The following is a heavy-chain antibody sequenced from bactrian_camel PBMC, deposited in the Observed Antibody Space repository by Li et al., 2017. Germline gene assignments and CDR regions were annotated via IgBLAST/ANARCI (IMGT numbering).Heavy chain of an antibody. V-gene: IGHV3S1*01. D-gene: IGHD3*01. CDR3: AAGWSFGVGTLLRRHVNY. CDR2: IYGGGGRP. CDR1: GFSYTTHC. J-gene: IGHJ4*01. Sequence: VQLVESGGGSVQAGGSLRLSCSGSGFSYTTHCMGWYRQYPGKQREGIAAIYGGGGRPWYDNSVKGRFTISQDNAKNMVYLRVNSLKAEDTAMYYCAAGWSFGVGTLLRRHVNYWGQGTQVTVS.